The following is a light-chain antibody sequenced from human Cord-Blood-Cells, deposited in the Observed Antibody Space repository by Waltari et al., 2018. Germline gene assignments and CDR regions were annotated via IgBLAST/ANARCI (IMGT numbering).Light chain of an antibody. Sequence: DIQMTQSPSTLSASVGDRVTITCRASQSISSWLAWYQQKPGKAPKLLIYDASSLESGVPSRFSGSGSGTEFTLTISSLQPDDFATYYCQQYNSYSTSGQGTKVEIK. CDR3: QQYNSYST. CDR2: DAS. CDR1: QSISSW. V-gene: IGKV1-5*01. J-gene: IGKJ1*01.